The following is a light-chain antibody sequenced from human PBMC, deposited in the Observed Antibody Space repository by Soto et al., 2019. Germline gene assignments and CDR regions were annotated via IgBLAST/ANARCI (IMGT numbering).Light chain of an antibody. CDR1: QAIRSD. CDR3: HQYNTWPLT. V-gene: IGKV3-15*01. Sequence: EIVMRQSPVALSVSPGERATLSCRASQAIRSDLAWYQQKPGQAPRLLISDVSTRATGIPARFNGSGSGTEFTLAISSLQFEDFAVYYCHQYNTWPLTFGGGTKVDIK. J-gene: IGKJ4*01. CDR2: DVS.